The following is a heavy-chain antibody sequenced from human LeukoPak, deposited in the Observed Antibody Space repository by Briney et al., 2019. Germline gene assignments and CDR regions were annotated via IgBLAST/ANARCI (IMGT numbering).Heavy chain of an antibody. D-gene: IGHD5-24*01. CDR3: ARRDGHNGRDY. Sequence: TGGSLRLSCVVSGFTVSNNYMSWVRQAPRKGLEWVSLIYSGGSTYCADSVKGRFTISRDNSKNTVYLQMNSLRAEDTAMYYCARRDGHNGRDYWGQGTLVTVSS. J-gene: IGHJ4*02. CDR2: IYSGGST. CDR1: GFTVSNNY. V-gene: IGHV3-53*01.